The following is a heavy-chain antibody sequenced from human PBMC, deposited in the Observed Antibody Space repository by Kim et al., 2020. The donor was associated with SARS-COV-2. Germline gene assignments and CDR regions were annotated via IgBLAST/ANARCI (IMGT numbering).Heavy chain of an antibody. CDR2: ISGSGGST. J-gene: IGHJ5*02. CDR1: GFTFSNYH. Sequence: GGSLRLSCAASGFTFSNYHMSWVRQAPGKGLEWVSAISGSGGSTNYAESVKGRFTISRDNSKNTVYLQMNSLRYEDTAVYYCAKEKRDQLPPWGQGTLVTVSS. V-gene: IGHV3-23*01. CDR3: AKEKRDQLPP. D-gene: IGHD2-2*01.